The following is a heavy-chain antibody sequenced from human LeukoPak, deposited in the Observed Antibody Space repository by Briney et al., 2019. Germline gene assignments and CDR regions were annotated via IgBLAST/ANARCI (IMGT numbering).Heavy chain of an antibody. CDR3: AGHLLSGSYYEFDY. D-gene: IGHD1-26*01. V-gene: IGHV1-58*01. CDR2: IVVGSGNT. Sequence: ASVKVSCKASGFAFTSSAVQWVRQARGQRLEWIGWIVVGSGNTNYAQKFQERVTITRDMSTSTAYMELSSLRSEDTAVYYCAGHLLSGSYYEFDYWGQGTLVTVSS. J-gene: IGHJ4*02. CDR1: GFAFTSSA.